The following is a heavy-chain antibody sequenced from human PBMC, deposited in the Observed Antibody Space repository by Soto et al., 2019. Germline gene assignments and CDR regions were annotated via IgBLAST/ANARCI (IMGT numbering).Heavy chain of an antibody. CDR3: ARDVLLSSASCSGGSCYSYYYYGMDV. J-gene: IGHJ6*02. D-gene: IGHD2-15*01. Sequence: ASVKVSCKSSGYTFTGYYMHWVRQAPGQGLEWMGWINPNSGGTNYAQKFQGWVTMTRDTSISTAYMELSRLRSDDTAVYYYARDVLLSSASCSGGSCYSYYYYGMDVWGQGTTVTVSS. CDR2: INPNSGGT. V-gene: IGHV1-2*04. CDR1: GYTFTGYY.